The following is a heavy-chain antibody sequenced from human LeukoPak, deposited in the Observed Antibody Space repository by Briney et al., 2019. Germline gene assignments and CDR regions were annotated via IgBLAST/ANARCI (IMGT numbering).Heavy chain of an antibody. D-gene: IGHD6-19*01. CDR3: ARDLKQFGGWFDY. CDR2: INDGNGNT. V-gene: IGHV1-3*01. CDR1: GYTFTTYA. J-gene: IGHJ4*02. Sequence: GASVKVSCKASGYTFTTYAMHWVRQAPGQRLEWMGWINDGNGNTKYSQKFQGRVTITRDTSASTAYMELSSLRSEDTAVYYCARDLKQFGGWFDYWGQGTLVTVSS.